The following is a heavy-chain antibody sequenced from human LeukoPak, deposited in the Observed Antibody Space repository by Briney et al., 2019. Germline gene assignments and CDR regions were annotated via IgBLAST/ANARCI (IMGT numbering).Heavy chain of an antibody. Sequence: SETLSLTCTVSGGSISSYYWNWIRQPPGKGLEWIGYICSSGSTNYSPSLKSRVTISVDTSKNQFSLKLSSVTAADTAVYYCARADYYGSGSYWVDIWGQGTMVTVSS. CDR1: GGSISSYY. CDR2: ICSSGST. V-gene: IGHV4-59*01. D-gene: IGHD3-10*01. J-gene: IGHJ3*02. CDR3: ARADYYGSGSYWVDI.